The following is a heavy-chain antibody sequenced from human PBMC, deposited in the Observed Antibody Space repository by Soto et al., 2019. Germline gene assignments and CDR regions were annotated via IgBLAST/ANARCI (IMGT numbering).Heavy chain of an antibody. CDR1: GYTLTGVTDYY. CDR3: TRHCATTTCSAD. CDR2: INPNSGET. V-gene: IGHV1-2*02. J-gene: IGHJ1*01. Sequence: ASVRVSAKTSGYTLTGVTDYYLHWVRQARGQGLEWMGWINPNSGETKYAQKFQGRVTLTRDTSITTAYMELSGLRSDDTAVYFCTRHCATTTCSADWGQGTLVTVSS. D-gene: IGHD2-2*01.